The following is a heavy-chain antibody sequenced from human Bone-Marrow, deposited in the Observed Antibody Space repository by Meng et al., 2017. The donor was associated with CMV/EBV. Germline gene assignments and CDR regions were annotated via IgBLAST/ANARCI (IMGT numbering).Heavy chain of an antibody. Sequence: ASVKVSCKASGYTFTGYYMHWVRQAPGQGLEWMGWINPNSGGTNYAQKFQGRVTMTRDTSISTAYMELSRLRSDDTAVYYCARGLRYSSPYNWFDPWGQGTLVTAPQ. V-gene: IGHV1-2*02. CDR1: GYTFTGYY. J-gene: IGHJ5*02. CDR3: ARGLRYSSPYNWFDP. D-gene: IGHD6-6*01. CDR2: INPNSGGT.